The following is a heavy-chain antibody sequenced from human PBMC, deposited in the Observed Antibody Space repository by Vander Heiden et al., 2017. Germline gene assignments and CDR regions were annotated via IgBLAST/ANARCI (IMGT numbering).Heavy chain of an antibody. CDR1: GFTFSSYA. V-gene: IGHV3-30-3*01. Sequence: QVQLVESGGGVVQPGRSLRLSCPASGFTFSSYAMNWVRQAPGKGLDGVAVISYDGSNKYYADSVKGRFTISRDNSKNTLYLQMNSLRAEDTAVYYCARGIAVAGSYYYYYYGMDVWGQGTTVTVSS. CDR3: ARGIAVAGSYYYYYYGMDV. J-gene: IGHJ6*02. D-gene: IGHD6-19*01. CDR2: ISYDGSNK.